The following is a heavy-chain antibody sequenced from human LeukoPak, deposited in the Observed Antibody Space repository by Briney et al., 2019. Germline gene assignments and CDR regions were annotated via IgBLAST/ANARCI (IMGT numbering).Heavy chain of an antibody. Sequence: SETLSLTCTVSGGSISSGDYYWSWIRQPPGKGLEWIAYIYYSGSTYYNPSLKSRVTMSADTSNNQLSLKLSSVTAADTAVYYCARPYYYDSRIDPWGQGILVTVSS. J-gene: IGHJ5*02. V-gene: IGHV4-30-4*01. CDR1: GGSISSGDYY. CDR3: ARPYYYDSRIDP. CDR2: IYYSGST. D-gene: IGHD3-22*01.